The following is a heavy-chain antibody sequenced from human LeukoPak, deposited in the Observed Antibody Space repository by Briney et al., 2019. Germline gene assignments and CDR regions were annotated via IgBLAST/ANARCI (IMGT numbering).Heavy chain of an antibody. V-gene: IGHV4-59*01. CDR1: GGSISSYY. Sequence: SETLSLTCTVSGGSISSYYWSWIRQPPGKGLEWIGYIYYSGSTNYNPSLKSGVTISVDTSKNQFSLKLGSVTAADTAVYYCARVRYDYVWGSYQFHYYYYMDVWGKGTTVTISS. D-gene: IGHD3-16*02. CDR2: IYYSGST. CDR3: ARVRYDYVWGSYQFHYYYYMDV. J-gene: IGHJ6*03.